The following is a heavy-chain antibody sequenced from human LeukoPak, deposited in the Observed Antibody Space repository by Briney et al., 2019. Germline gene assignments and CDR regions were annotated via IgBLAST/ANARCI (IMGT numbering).Heavy chain of an antibody. V-gene: IGHV4-61*02. CDR1: GGSISSGSYH. Sequence: SETLSLTCTVSGGSISSGSYHWSWIRQPAGKGLEWIGRIYTSGSTNYNPSLKSRVTISVDTSKNQFSLKLSSVTAADTAVYYCARSESDFWSGGGGYWGQGTLVTVSS. CDR3: ARSESDFWSGGGGY. D-gene: IGHD3-3*01. CDR2: IYTSGST. J-gene: IGHJ4*02.